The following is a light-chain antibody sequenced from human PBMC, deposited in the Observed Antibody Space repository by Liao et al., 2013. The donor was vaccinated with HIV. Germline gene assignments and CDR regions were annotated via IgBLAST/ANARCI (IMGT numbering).Light chain of an antibody. CDR3: QAWDSSPYVV. CDR1: NIGSKS. J-gene: IGLJ2*01. V-gene: IGLV3-21*01. Sequence: SYELTQPPSVSVAPGKTARITCGGNNIGSKSVHWYQQKPGQAPVLVIYYDSDRPSGIPERFSGSNSGNTATLTISRVEAGDEADYYCQAWDSSPYVVFGGGTKLTVL. CDR2: YDS.